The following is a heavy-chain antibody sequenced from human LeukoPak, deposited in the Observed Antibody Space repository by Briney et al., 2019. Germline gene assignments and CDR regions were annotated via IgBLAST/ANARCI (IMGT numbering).Heavy chain of an antibody. D-gene: IGHD6-6*01. V-gene: IGHV3-30-3*01. J-gene: IGHJ4*02. Sequence: SGGSLRLSCAASGFTFSSYAMHWVRQAPDKGLEWLTVTSYDGNNKYYVDSVKGRFTISRDNSKNTLYLQMNSLRVEDTAVYYCARDPRAAQSDYWGQGTLVTVSS. CDR3: ARDPRAAQSDY. CDR2: TSYDGNNK. CDR1: GFTFSSYA.